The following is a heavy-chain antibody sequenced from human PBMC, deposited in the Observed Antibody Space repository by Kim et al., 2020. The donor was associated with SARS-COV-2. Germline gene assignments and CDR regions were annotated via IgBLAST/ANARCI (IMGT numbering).Heavy chain of an antibody. D-gene: IGHD6-13*01. CDR2: FDPEDGET. CDR1: GYTLTELS. CDR3: ATDRGAAAGRGYFQH. J-gene: IGHJ1*01. V-gene: IGHV1-24*01. Sequence: ASVKVSCKVSGYTLTELSMHWVRQAPGKGLEWMGGFDPEDGETIYAQKFQGRVTMTEDTSTDTAYMELSSLRSEDTAVYYCATDRGAAAGRGYFQHWGQGTLVTVSS.